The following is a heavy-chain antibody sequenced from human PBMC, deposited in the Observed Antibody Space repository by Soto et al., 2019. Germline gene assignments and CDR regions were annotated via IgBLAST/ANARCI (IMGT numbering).Heavy chain of an antibody. Sequence: QVQLVQSGAEVKKPGSSVKVSCKASGGTFSNYAITWVRQAPGQGLEWLGRIIPIFGTRDYAQKFQGRVTISADESLPPAYMELRSLRSDDTAVYYCAKEGGREGSFGNWFDPWGQGTLVTVSS. V-gene: IGHV1-69*15. J-gene: IGHJ5*02. D-gene: IGHD1-26*01. CDR1: GGTFSNYA. CDR3: AKEGGREGSFGNWFDP. CDR2: IIPIFGTR.